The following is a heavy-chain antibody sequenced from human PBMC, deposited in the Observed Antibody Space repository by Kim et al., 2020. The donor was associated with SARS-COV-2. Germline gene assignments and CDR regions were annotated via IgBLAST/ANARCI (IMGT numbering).Heavy chain of an antibody. D-gene: IGHD3-10*01. J-gene: IGHJ4*02. Sequence: YAQKSQGRVTSTADESTSTAYMELSSLRSEDTAVYYCARAVIRRGGLPLDYWGQGTLVTVSS. CDR3: ARAVIRRGGLPLDY. V-gene: IGHV1-69*01.